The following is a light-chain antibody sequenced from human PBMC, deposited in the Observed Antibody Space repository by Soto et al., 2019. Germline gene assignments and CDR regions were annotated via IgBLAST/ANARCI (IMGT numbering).Light chain of an antibody. V-gene: IGKV3-11*01. CDR3: QQRGNWLIT. CDR1: QSVSSY. Sequence: EIVLTQSPATLSLPPGERATLSCRASQSVSSYLAWYQQKPGQAPRLLIYDASNRATGIPARFSGSGSGTDFTLTISSLEPEDFAVYYCQQRGNWLITFGQGTRLEIK. CDR2: DAS. J-gene: IGKJ5*01.